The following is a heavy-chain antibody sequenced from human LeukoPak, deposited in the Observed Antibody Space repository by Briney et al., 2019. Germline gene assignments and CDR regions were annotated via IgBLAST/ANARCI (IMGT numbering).Heavy chain of an antibody. CDR3: ARVWNSIFGSAMDAFSI. D-gene: IGHD3-3*01. J-gene: IGHJ3*02. CDR1: GFTFDDYG. V-gene: IGHV3-20*04. CDR2: INWNGDSR. Sequence: GGSLSLPCAASGFTFDDYGVSWVRQVPGKGLEWVSFINWNGDSRDYVDSVKGRFTISRDKATNSLYLEMNSLRGEDTAFFYCARVWNSIFGSAMDAFSILGQGTLVTVSS.